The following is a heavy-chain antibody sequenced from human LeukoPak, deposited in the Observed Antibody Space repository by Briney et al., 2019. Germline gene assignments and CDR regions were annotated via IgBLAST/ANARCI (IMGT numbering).Heavy chain of an antibody. V-gene: IGHV4-59*08. D-gene: IGHD1-14*01. CDR3: ARRGSGASLEYYFDL. J-gene: IGHJ2*01. Sequence: SECLSLTCTVSGGSISSYYWSWIRQPPGKGLEYIGYIYYSGNTNSNPSLNSRVTISVDTSKNQFSLKLSSVTAADTAVYYCARRGSGASLEYYFDLGGRGCLVTVSS. CDR2: IYYSGNT. CDR1: GGSISSYY.